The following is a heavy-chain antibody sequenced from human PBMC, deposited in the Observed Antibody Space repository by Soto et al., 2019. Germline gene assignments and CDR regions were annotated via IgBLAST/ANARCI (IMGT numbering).Heavy chain of an antibody. CDR1: GFTFSSYG. Sequence: GGSLRLSCAASGFTFSSYGMHWVRQAPGKGLEWVAVIWYDGSNKYYADSVKGRFTISRDNSKNTLYLQMNSLRAEDTAVYYCARDWAAAGTFSFDYWGQGTLVTVSS. CDR3: ARDWAAAGTFSFDY. CDR2: IWYDGSNK. J-gene: IGHJ4*02. V-gene: IGHV3-33*01. D-gene: IGHD6-13*01.